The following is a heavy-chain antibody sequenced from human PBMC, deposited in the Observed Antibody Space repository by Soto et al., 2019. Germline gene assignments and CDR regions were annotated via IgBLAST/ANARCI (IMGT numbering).Heavy chain of an antibody. J-gene: IGHJ6*02. Sequence: GGSLRLSCAASGFTFSTYGMHWVRQAPGKGLEWVGLISYDGSYKYYAESMKGRFTISRDNSKNTLYLQLNSLRAADTAVYYCAKDPTYDSSGYYFYYGMEVWGQGTTVTVYS. CDR2: ISYDGSYK. CDR3: AKDPTYDSSGYYFYYGMEV. V-gene: IGHV3-30*18. CDR1: GFTFSTYG. D-gene: IGHD3-22*01.